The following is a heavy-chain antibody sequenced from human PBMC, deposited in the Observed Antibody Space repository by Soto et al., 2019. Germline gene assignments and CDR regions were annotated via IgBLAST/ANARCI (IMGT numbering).Heavy chain of an antibody. D-gene: IGHD3-10*01. CDR3: ARVSGIYYYGMDV. V-gene: IGHV4-34*01. CDR1: GDSVTSDDFY. J-gene: IGHJ6*02. CDR2: INHSGST. Sequence: SETLSLTCVVSGDSVTSDDFYWSWIRQPPGKGLEWIGEINHSGSTNYNPSLKSRVTISVDTSKNQFSLKLSSVTAADTAVYYCARVSGIYYYGMDVWGQGTTVTVSS.